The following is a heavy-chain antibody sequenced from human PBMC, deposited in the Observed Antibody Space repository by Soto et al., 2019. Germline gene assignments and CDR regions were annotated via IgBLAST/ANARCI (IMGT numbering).Heavy chain of an antibody. CDR3: AKDRGAGGRFSGIAVAGIPS. CDR2: ISGGGGNT. J-gene: IGHJ5*02. D-gene: IGHD6-19*01. Sequence: EVQLLESGGGLVQPGGSLRLSCAAYGFTFSSYAMSWVRQTPGKGLEWVSGISGGGGNTYYADSVTGRFTISRDNSRNTLYLQMNSLRAADTAIYYCAKDRGAGGRFSGIAVAGIPSWGQGTLVTVSS. V-gene: IGHV3-23*01. CDR1: GFTFSSYA.